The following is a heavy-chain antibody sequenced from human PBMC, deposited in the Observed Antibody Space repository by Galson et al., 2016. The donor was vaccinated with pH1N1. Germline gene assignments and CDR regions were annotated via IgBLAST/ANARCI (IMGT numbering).Heavy chain of an antibody. V-gene: IGHV5-51*03. J-gene: IGHJ3*02. Sequence: QSGAEVKKPGESLKISCKASGYSFTSQWIAWVRQVPGKGLEWVGVVNPGGSTIRYSPPFQGQVTIASDKSINIAYLQWISLRDSDTATYYCARQYDSGDYRGDAFDIWGQGTVVIVSS. CDR3: ARQYDSGDYRGDAFDI. CDR1: GYSFTSQW. D-gene: IGHD4-17*01. CDR2: VNPGGSTI.